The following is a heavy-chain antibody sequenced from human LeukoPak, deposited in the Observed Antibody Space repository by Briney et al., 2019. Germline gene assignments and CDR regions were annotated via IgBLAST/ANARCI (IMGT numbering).Heavy chain of an antibody. CDR3: ARNVPDDYGDNPLDV. CDR1: GYTFTNYY. Sequence: ASVKVSCKASGYTFTNYYMNWVRQAPGQGLEWMGWINPNSGGTNYAQNSQGRVTMTRDTSITTAYMELTRLKSDDTAIYYCARNVPDDYGDNPLDVWGQGTTVTVSS. V-gene: IGHV1-2*02. J-gene: IGHJ6*02. CDR2: INPNSGGT. D-gene: IGHD4-17*01.